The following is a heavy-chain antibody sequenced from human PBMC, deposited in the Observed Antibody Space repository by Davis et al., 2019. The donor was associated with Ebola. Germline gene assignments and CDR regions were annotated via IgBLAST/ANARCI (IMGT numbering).Heavy chain of an antibody. CDR3: ARPSTYDFWSGYSF. V-gene: IGHV3-30-3*01. D-gene: IGHD3-3*01. CDR1: GFTFSSYA. CDR2: ISYDGSNK. J-gene: IGHJ4*02. Sequence: PGGSLRLSCAASGFTFSSYAMHWVRQAPGKGLEWVAVISYDGSNKYYADSVKGRFTISRDNSKNTLYLQMNSLRAEDTAVYYCARPSTYDFWSGYSFWGQGTLVTVSS.